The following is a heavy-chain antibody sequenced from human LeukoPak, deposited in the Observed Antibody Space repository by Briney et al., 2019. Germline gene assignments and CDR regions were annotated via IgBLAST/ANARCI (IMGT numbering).Heavy chain of an antibody. V-gene: IGHV4-59*08. CDR2: IFHSASP. CDR3: ARHSQSYGPYNWFDP. J-gene: IGHJ5*01. CDR1: DGSIRSYH. Sequence: SETLSLTCNVTDGSIRSYHWSWIRQPPGKGLQWLGHIFHSASPHYNPSLNSRLTLSLDTSRSQISLKLDFLTAADTALYFCARHSQSYGPYNWFDPWGQGALVTVSS. D-gene: IGHD3-16*01.